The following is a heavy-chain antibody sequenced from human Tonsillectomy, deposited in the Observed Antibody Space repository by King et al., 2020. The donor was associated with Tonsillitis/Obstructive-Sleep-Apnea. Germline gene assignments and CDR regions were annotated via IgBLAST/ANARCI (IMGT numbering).Heavy chain of an antibody. CDR1: GYTFTSYD. J-gene: IGHJ4*02. CDR3: VRGSWGFCTSTSFYPDY. CDR2: MNPNSGNT. D-gene: IGHD2-2*01. Sequence: QLVQSGAEVKKPGASVKVSCTASGYTFTSYDINWVRQATGQGLEWMGWMNPNSGNTGYAQKFQGRVTMNRHTSISTAYMELSSLRSDDTAVYYCVRGSWGFCTSTSFYPDYWGQGTLVTVSS. V-gene: IGHV1-8*01.